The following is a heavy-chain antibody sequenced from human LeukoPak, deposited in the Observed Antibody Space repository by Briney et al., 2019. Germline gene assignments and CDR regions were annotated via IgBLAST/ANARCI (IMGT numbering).Heavy chain of an antibody. CDR1: GFTVSSNY. Sequence: GGSLRLSCAASGFTVSSNYMSWVRQAPGKGLEWVSVIYSGGSTYYADSVRGGFTISRDNSRKTLYLQMNSLRAEDTAVYYCARETGGNWNRIDYWGQGTLVTVSA. V-gene: IGHV3-53*01. D-gene: IGHD1/OR15-1a*01. CDR2: IYSGGST. CDR3: ARETGGNWNRIDY. J-gene: IGHJ4*02.